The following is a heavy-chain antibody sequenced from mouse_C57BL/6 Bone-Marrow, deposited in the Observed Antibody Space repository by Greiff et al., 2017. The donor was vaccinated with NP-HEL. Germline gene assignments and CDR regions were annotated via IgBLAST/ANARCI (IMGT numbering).Heavy chain of an antibody. CDR2: ILPGSGST. Sequence: VQLQQSGAELMKPGASVKLSCKATGYTFTGYWIEWVKQRPGHGLEWIGEILPGSGSTNYHEKFKGKATFTADTSSNTAYMQLSSLTTEDSAIYYCARYDYYGSSPYAMDYWGQGTSVTVSS. D-gene: IGHD1-1*01. CDR3: ARYDYYGSSPYAMDY. V-gene: IGHV1-9*01. CDR1: GYTFTGYW. J-gene: IGHJ4*01.